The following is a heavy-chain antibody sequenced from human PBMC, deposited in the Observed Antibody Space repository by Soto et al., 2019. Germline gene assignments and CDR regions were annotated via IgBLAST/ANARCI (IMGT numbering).Heavy chain of an antibody. J-gene: IGHJ6*02. CDR2: ISGYTGNT. Sequence: QVQLVQSGAEVKKPGASVKVSCKASGYTFSTSSISWVRQAPGQGLEWMGWISGYTGNTNYARKFQGRVTMTTDTLTNTVSREVRGVESVDTAIYFCAVPNVAVAAATEDYYYYGMHVWGQGTTVSVSS. CDR1: GYTFSTSS. V-gene: IGHV1-18*01. D-gene: IGHD2-15*01. CDR3: AVPNVAVAAATEDYYYYGMHV.